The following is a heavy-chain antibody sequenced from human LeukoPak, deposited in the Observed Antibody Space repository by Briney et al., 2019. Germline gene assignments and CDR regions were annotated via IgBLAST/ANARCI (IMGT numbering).Heavy chain of an antibody. V-gene: IGHV3-20*04. CDR2: ITWNGEII. J-gene: IGHJ6*03. Sequence: GGSLRLSCEAYGFTFNDYGMSWVRQAPGQGPEWVSGITWNGEIIDYAASVKGRFTISRDNAKNSLYLRMNSLRDEDTALYYCARGGGSIRHSYYYYVDVWGKGTSVTVSS. CDR3: ARGGGSIRHSYYYYVDV. D-gene: IGHD2-15*01. CDR1: GFTFNDYG.